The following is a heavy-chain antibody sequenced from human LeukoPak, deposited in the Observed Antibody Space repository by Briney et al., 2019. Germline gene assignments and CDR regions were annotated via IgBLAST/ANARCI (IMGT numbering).Heavy chain of an antibody. J-gene: IGHJ4*02. CDR3: ASGSHYGYSSGWLYY. Sequence: SETLSLTCTVSGGSISSSSYYWGWIRRPPGKGLEWIGSIYYSGSTYYNPSLKSRVTISVDTSKNQFFLRLNSVTAADTAVYYCASGSHYGYSSGWLYYWGQGTLVTVSS. V-gene: IGHV4-39*01. CDR2: IYYSGST. CDR1: GGSISSSSYY. D-gene: IGHD6-19*01.